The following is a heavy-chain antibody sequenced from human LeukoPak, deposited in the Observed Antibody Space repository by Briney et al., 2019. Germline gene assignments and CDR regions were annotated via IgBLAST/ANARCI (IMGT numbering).Heavy chain of an antibody. Sequence: ASVKVSCKASGGTFSSYAISWVRQAPGQGLEWMGRIIPILGIANYAQKFQGRVTMTRDTSTSTVYMELSSLRSEDTAVYYCARDLGLRGVTNWFDLWGQGTLVTVSS. CDR1: GGTFSSYA. V-gene: IGHV1-69*04. J-gene: IGHJ5*02. CDR3: ARDLGLRGVTNWFDL. CDR2: IIPILGIA. D-gene: IGHD3-10*01.